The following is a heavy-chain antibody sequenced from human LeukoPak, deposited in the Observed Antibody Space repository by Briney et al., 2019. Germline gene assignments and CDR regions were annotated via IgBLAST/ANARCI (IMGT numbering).Heavy chain of an antibody. Sequence: GGSLRLSCTASGFTFSSYWMNWVRQAPGKGLEWVANIKQDGSEKYYVDSVKGRFTISRDNAKKSLYLQMNSLRAEDTAVYYCARGHSSSWYQFDSWGPGTLVTVSS. D-gene: IGHD6-13*01. CDR1: GFTFSSYW. CDR2: IKQDGSEK. V-gene: IGHV3-7*04. CDR3: ARGHSSSWYQFDS. J-gene: IGHJ4*02.